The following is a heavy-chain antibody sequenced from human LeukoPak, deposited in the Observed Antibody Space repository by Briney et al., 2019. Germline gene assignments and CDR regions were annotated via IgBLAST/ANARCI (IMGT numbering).Heavy chain of an antibody. V-gene: IGHV3-23*01. J-gene: IGHJ2*01. CDR3: ATPPGDWYFDL. CDR1: GFTFSSYA. Sequence: SGGSLRLSYAASGFTFSSYAMTWVRQAPGKGLEWVSGFSSGGGSTYYADSVKGRFSISRDNSKNTLYLQMHSLRAEDTAVYYCATPPGDWYFDLWGRGTLVTVSS. CDR2: FSSGGGST.